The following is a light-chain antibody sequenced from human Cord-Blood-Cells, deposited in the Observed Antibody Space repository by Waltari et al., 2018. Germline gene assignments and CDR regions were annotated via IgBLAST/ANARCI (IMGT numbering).Light chain of an antibody. Sequence: SALTQPASVSGSPGQSLTITCTGTSSDVGGYNNVSWYQQHPGKAPKLMIYDVSNRPSGVSNRFSGSKSGNTASLTISGLQAEDEADYYCSSYTSSSTWVFGGGTKLTVL. CDR1: SSDVGGYNN. CDR3: SSYTSSSTWV. V-gene: IGLV2-14*01. CDR2: DVS. J-gene: IGLJ3*02.